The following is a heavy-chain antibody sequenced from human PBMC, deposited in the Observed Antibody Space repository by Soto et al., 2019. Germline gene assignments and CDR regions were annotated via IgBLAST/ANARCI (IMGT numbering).Heavy chain of an antibody. V-gene: IGHV4-34*01. CDR3: ARDPRYCSSTSCYTRGYYYYGMDV. J-gene: IGHJ6*01. Sequence: PAETLSVTCAFYGGSFSGYYWSLIRQPPGKGLDLTVEINHSGSTNYNPSLKSRVTISVDTSKNQFSLKLSSVTAADTALYYCARDPRYCSSTSCYTRGYYYYGMDVWGQGTPVTVSS. CDR1: GGSFSGYY. D-gene: IGHD2-2*02. CDR2: INHSGST.